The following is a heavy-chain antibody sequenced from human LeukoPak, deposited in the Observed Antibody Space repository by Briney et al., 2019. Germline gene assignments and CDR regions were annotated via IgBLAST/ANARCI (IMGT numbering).Heavy chain of an antibody. CDR3: ARGGPYDFWSGYTNFDY. V-gene: IGHV1-18*01. CDR2: ISAYNGNT. CDR1: GYTFTSYG. D-gene: IGHD3-3*01. Sequence: GASVKVSCKASGYTFTSYGISWVRQAPGQGLEWMEWISAYNGNTNYAQKLQGRVTMTTDTSTSTAYMELRSLRSDDTAVYYCARGGPYDFWSGYTNFDYWGQGTLVTVSS. J-gene: IGHJ4*02.